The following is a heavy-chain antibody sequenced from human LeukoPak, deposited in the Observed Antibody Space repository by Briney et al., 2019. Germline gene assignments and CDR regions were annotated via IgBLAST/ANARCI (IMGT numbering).Heavy chain of an antibody. Sequence: SGGSLRLSCAASGFTFSSYGMHWVRQAPGKGLEWVAVIWYDGSNKYYADSVKGRFTISRDNSKNTLYLQMNSLRAEDTAVYYCARDRGGGWYNPNPDYWGQGTLVTVSS. CDR1: GFTFSSYG. D-gene: IGHD6-19*01. J-gene: IGHJ4*02. CDR3: ARDRGGGWYNPNPDY. CDR2: IWYDGSNK. V-gene: IGHV3-33*01.